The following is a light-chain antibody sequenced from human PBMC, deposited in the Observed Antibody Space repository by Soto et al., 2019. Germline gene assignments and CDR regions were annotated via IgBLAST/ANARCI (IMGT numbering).Light chain of an antibody. CDR2: SNS. J-gene: IGLJ1*01. CDR1: NSNIGSHT. Sequence: QSVLTQPPSASGTPGQRVTISCSGSNSNIGSHTVNWYQQLPGTAPKLLIYSNSQRPLGVPVRFAGSKSGTSASLAISGLQSEDEADYYCASWDDNTQVFGRGTKVTV. V-gene: IGLV1-44*01. CDR3: ASWDDNTQV.